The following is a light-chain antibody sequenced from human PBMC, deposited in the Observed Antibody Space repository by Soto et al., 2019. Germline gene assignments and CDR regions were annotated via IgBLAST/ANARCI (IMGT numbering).Light chain of an antibody. CDR2: EVS. Sequence: QSALTQPPSASGSPGQSVTISCTGTSSDVGGYNYVSWYQQHPGKAPKLMIYEVSKRPSGVPDRFSCSKSGNTASLTVSGLQAEDEADYYGSSYAGSKWVFGGGTKLTVL. CDR3: SSYAGSKWV. V-gene: IGLV2-8*01. CDR1: SSDVGGYNY. J-gene: IGLJ3*02.